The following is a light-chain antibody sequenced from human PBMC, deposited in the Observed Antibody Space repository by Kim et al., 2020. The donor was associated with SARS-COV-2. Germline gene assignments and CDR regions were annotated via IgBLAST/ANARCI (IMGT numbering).Light chain of an antibody. CDR3: QAWDSSTVV. Sequence: SYELTQPPSVSVSPGQTASISCSGHKLGDKYACWYQQKPGQSPILVIYQDHKRPSGIPERFSGSNSGNTATLTISGTQAMDEADYYCQAWDSSTVVFGGGTKVTVL. V-gene: IGLV3-1*01. J-gene: IGLJ2*01. CDR1: KLGDKY. CDR2: QDH.